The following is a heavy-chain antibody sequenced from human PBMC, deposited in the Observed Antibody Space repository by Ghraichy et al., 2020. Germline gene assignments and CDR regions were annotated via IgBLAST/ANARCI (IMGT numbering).Heavy chain of an antibody. Sequence: GSLRLSCEASGFTFINAWMSWVRQAPGKGLEWIGRIKSKSDGGTIDYAASVKGRFTISRDDSKNTLFLHLNNVRTEDSAVYYCTTAPQLLSTIMTGYPDMDVWGQGTTVSVSS. J-gene: IGHJ6*02. D-gene: IGHD5/OR15-5a*01. CDR1: GFTFINAW. CDR2: IKSKSDGGTI. V-gene: IGHV3-15*01. CDR3: TTAPQLLSTIMTGYPDMDV.